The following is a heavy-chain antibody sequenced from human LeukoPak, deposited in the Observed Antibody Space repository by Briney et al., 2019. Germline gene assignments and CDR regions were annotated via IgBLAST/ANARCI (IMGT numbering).Heavy chain of an antibody. V-gene: IGHV4-4*07. Sequence: SETLSLTCTVSGGSISTYYWSWIRQPAGKGLEWIGRIYASGSTNYNPSLKSRITMSVDTSKNQFSLKLSSVTAADTAVYYCARSPDSTGYPYYFDYWGQGTLVTVSS. J-gene: IGHJ4*02. D-gene: IGHD3-22*01. CDR1: GGSISTYY. CDR2: IYASGST. CDR3: ARSPDSTGYPYYFDY.